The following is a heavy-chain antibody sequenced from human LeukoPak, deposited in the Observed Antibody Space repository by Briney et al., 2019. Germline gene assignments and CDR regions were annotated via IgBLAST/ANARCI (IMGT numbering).Heavy chain of an antibody. CDR2: IYYSGST. CDR1: GGSIRSGGYD. CDR3: ARVGSSGWYLGYYGMDV. Sequence: SETLSLTCTVSGGSIRSGGYDWSWIRQHPAKGLEWIGYIYYSGSTYYNPSLKSRVTISVDTSKNQFSLKLSSVTAADTAVYYCARVGSSGWYLGYYGMDVWGQGTTVTVSS. J-gene: IGHJ6*02. D-gene: IGHD6-19*01. V-gene: IGHV4-31*03.